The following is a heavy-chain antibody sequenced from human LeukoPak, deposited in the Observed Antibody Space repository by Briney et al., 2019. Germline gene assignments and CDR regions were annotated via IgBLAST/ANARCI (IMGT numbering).Heavy chain of an antibody. CDR1: GGSISSGGYY. D-gene: IGHD6-6*01. Sequence: SETLSLTCTVSGGSISSGGYYWSWIRQHPGKGLEWIGYIYYSGSTYYNPSLKSRVTISVDTSKNQFSLKLSSVTAADTAVYYCARAQIAARSFNYWGQGTLVTVSS. J-gene: IGHJ4*02. V-gene: IGHV4-31*03. CDR3: ARAQIAARSFNY. CDR2: IYYSGST.